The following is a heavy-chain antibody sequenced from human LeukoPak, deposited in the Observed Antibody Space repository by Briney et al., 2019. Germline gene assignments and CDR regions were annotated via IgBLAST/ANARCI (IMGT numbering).Heavy chain of an antibody. CDR2: IYTSGST. CDR1: GGSISSYY. D-gene: IGHD6-6*01. CDR3: ARDEYSSSSFDY. V-gene: IGHV4-4*07. J-gene: IGHJ4*02. Sequence: SETLSLTCTVSGGSISSYYWSWIRQPAGKGLEWIGRIYTSGSTNYNPSLKSRVTISVDTSKKQFSLKLSSVTAADTAVYYCARDEYSSSSFDYWGQGTLVTVSS.